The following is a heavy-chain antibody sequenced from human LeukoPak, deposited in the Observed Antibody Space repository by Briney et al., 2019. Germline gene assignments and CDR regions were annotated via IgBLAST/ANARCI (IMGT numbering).Heavy chain of an antibody. J-gene: IGHJ4*02. CDR3: ARCYGYSYASGSYYVDY. D-gene: IGHD3-10*01. CDR2: IYYSGST. CDR1: GGSISSGSYY. V-gene: IGHV4-39*01. Sequence: SETLSLTCTASGGSISSGSYYWGWIRQPPGKGLEWIGSIYYSGSTYYNPSLKSRLTIFVDTSKNQFSLKLSSVTAADTAVYYCARCYGYSYASGSYYVDYWGQGTLVTVSS.